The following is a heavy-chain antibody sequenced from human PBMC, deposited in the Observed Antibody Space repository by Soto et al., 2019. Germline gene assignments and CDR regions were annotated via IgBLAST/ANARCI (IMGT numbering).Heavy chain of an antibody. CDR1: CDTFSFYS. V-gene: IGHV1-69*04. D-gene: IGHD3-10*01. Sequence: QVQLVQAGAEVKRPGSSVKVSCKASCDTFSFYSINWVRQAPGLGLEWMGRVIPILSMANYAQRFQGRVTMTADKSTSSAYMELSGLRSEDTAMYYCGTSYGSGYRAFDYWGQGALVTVSS. CDR3: GTSYGSGYRAFDY. J-gene: IGHJ4*02. CDR2: VIPILSMA.